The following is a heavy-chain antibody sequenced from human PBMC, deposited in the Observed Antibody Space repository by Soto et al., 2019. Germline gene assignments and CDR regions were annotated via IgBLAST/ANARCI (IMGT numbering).Heavy chain of an antibody. Sequence: QVQLVQSGAEVKKPGASVKVSCKASGYTFTSYGISWVRQAPGQGLEWMGWISAYNGNTNYAQKLQGRVTMTTDTATSTAYMELRSLRSDDTAVYYCARDPDIAVAGTESYFDYWGQGTLVTVSS. CDR1: GYTFTSYG. D-gene: IGHD6-19*01. J-gene: IGHJ4*02. CDR3: ARDPDIAVAGTESYFDY. CDR2: ISAYNGNT. V-gene: IGHV1-18*01.